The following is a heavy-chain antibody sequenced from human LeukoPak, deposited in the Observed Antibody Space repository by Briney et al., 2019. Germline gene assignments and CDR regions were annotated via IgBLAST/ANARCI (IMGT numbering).Heavy chain of an antibody. CDR1: GGSITTIPYN. CDR3: ARHPTGYPNWFNS. Sequence: SETLSLTCTVSGGSITTIPYNWGWIRQPPGKGLEWIGTISYVGTTYYEPSLKSRVTMSIDTSKNQFSLNLNSATAADTAVYYCARHPTGYPNWFNSWGQGTLVIVSS. V-gene: IGHV4-39*01. J-gene: IGHJ5*01. CDR2: ISYVGTT. D-gene: IGHD3-9*01.